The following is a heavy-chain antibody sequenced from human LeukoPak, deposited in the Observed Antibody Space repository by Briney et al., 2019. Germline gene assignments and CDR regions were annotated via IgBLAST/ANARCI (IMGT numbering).Heavy chain of an antibody. CDR2: MNPNSGEK. J-gene: IGHJ6*02. V-gene: IGHV1-8*01. D-gene: IGHD6-13*01. CDR3: ARSRAAAGTGYYYYGMDV. Sequence: GASVKVSCKASGYTFTSYDINWVRQATGQGLEWMGWMNPNSGEKGHAQKFQGRVTITRETSINTAYMELSSLRSEDTAVYYCARSRAAAGTGYYYYGMDVWGQGTTVTVSS. CDR1: GYTFTSYD.